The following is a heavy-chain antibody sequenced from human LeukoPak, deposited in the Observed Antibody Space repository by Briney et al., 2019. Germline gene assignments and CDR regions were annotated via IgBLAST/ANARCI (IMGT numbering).Heavy chain of an antibody. D-gene: IGHD3-16*01. CDR3: ARVWGSVVTRHFDF. V-gene: IGHV4-4*07. Sequence: SETLSLNCTVSGGSISSNYWSWIRQPAGKGLEWIGRISTSGSTNYSPSLKSRVTLSVDTSKNQFSLNLSSVTAADSAVYYCARVWGSVVTRHFDFWGQGTLVSVSS. CDR1: GGSISSNY. CDR2: ISTSGST. J-gene: IGHJ4*02.